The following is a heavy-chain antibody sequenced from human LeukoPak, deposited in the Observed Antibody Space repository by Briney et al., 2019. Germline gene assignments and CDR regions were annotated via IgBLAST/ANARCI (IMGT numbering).Heavy chain of an antibody. D-gene: IGHD6-6*01. J-gene: IGHJ6*02. CDR2: IIPNLGIA. V-gene: IGHV1-69*04. CDR1: GGTFSSYA. CDR3: ARLEYSSSPYYGMDV. Sequence: ASVKVSCKASGGTFSSYAISWVRQAPGQGLEWMGRIIPNLGIANYAQKFQGRVTSTADKSTSTAYMELSSLRSEDTAVYYCARLEYSSSPYYGMDVWGQGTTVTVSS.